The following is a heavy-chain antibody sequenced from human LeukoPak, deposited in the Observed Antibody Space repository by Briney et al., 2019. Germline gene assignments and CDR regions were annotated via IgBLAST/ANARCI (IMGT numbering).Heavy chain of an antibody. J-gene: IGHJ5*02. V-gene: IGHV4-31*03. CDR3: ARVPLEGTGTTADNWFDP. Sequence: KTSQTLSLTCTVSGGSISSGGYYWSWIRQHPGKGLEWIGYIYYSGSTYYNPSLKSRVTISVDTSKNQFSLKLSSVTAADTAVYYCARVPLEGTGTTADNWFDPWGQGTLVTVSS. CDR1: GGSISSGGYY. D-gene: IGHD1-1*01. CDR2: IYYSGST.